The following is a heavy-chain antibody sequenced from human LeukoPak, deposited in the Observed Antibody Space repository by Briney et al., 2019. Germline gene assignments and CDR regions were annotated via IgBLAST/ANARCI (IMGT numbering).Heavy chain of an antibody. J-gene: IGHJ6*03. CDR2: ISSSGSTI. CDR1: GFTFSSYE. V-gene: IGHV3-48*03. Sequence: PGGSLRLSCAASGFTFSSYEMNWVRQAPGKGLEWVSYISSSGSTIYYADSMKGRFTISRDNAKNSLYLQLNSLRAEDTAVYYCARVLSGRGSLYDYYYYMDVWGKGTTVTISS. CDR3: ARVLSGRGSLYDYYYYMDV. D-gene: IGHD3-10*01.